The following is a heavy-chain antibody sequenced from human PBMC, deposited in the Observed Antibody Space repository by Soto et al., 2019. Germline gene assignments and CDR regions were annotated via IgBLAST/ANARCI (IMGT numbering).Heavy chain of an antibody. CDR1: GGSFSGYY. J-gene: IGHJ6*02. Sequence: QVQLQQWGAGLLKPSETLSLTCAGYGGSFSGYYWSWIRQPPGKGLEWIGEINHSGSTNYKPSLKSRVTISVDTSKNQFSLKLSSVTAADTAVYYCARTGPRYYYYGMDVWCQGTTVTVS. CDR3: ARTGPRYYYYGMDV. CDR2: INHSGST. V-gene: IGHV4-34*01.